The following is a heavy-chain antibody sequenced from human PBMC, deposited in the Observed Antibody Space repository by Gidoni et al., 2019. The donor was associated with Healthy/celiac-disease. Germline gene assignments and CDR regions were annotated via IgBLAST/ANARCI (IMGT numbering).Heavy chain of an antibody. CDR1: GFTFSSSS. Sequence: ELQLVESGGGLVQPGGSRRLSCPASGFTFSSSSMNWVRQAPGKGLEGVSSISSSSSYIYYADSVKGRFTISRDNAKNSLYLQMNSLRAEDTAVYYCARELNSSSWYTFGYWGQGTLVTVSS. D-gene: IGHD6-13*01. J-gene: IGHJ4*02. CDR2: ISSSSSYI. V-gene: IGHV3-21*01. CDR3: ARELNSSSWYTFGY.